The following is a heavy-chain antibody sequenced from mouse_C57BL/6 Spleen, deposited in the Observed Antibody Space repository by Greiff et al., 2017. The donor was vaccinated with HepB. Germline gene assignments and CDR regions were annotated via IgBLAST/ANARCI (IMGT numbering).Heavy chain of an antibody. V-gene: IGHV1-20*01. J-gene: IGHJ2*01. CDR3: ARSRDDEYYFDY. CDR1: GYSFTGYF. D-gene: IGHD2-3*01. Sequence: EVQLQQSGPELVKPGDSVKISCKASGYSFTGYFMNWVMQSHGKSLEWIGRINPYNGDTFYNQKFKGKATLTVDKSSSTAHMELRSLTSEDSAVYYCARSRDDEYYFDYWGQGTTLTVSS. CDR2: INPYNGDT.